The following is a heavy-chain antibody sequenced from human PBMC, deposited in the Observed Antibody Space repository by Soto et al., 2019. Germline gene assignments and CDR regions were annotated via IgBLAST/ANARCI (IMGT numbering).Heavy chain of an antibody. D-gene: IGHD6-13*01. CDR2: IYYTGST. CDR3: ARGVSSRYTPFEY. J-gene: IGHJ4*02. V-gene: IGHV4-59*01. Sequence: QVQLQESGPGLVKPSETLSLTCTVSGGSISSYYWNWIRQPPGKGLEWIGYIYYTGSTDYNPSLKSPVTISVDTSENQFPLQLTSVTAADTAVYYCARGVSSRYTPFEYWGQGMLVTVSS. CDR1: GGSISSYY.